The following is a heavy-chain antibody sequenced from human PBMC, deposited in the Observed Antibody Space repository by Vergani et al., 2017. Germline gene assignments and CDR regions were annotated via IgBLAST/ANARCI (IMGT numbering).Heavy chain of an antibody. Sequence: QVQLEGSGPGLVKPAETLSLTCIVSRHSISTGYYWGWIRQSPDKGLEWIGYIYSTGSTHHNPSLRRRINMSVDTSKNQFSLKLNSVTAADTAMYYCARMGGYDEGDAFRIGYFDSWGPGILVTVSS. CDR1: RHSISTGYY. CDR2: IYSTGST. V-gene: IGHV4-38-2*02. CDR3: ARMGGYDEGDAFRIGYFDS. J-gene: IGHJ4*02. D-gene: IGHD3-22*01.